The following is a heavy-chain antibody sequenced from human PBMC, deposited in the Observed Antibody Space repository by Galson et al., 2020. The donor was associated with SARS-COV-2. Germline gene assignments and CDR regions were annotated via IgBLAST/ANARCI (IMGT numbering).Heavy chain of an antibody. J-gene: IGHJ5*02. D-gene: IGHD3-3*01. V-gene: IGHV1-8*01. Sequence: ASVKVSCKASGYTFSDYDINWVRQATGQGLEWMAWMNPNSGQTGYAQKFRGRLTLTRNTSTSTAYMELTSLRSEDTAVYYCTRGLRFLRFLQQHNWFDPWGQGTLVSVSA. CDR1: GYTFSDYD. CDR2: MNPNSGQT. CDR3: TRGLRFLRFLQQHNWFDP.